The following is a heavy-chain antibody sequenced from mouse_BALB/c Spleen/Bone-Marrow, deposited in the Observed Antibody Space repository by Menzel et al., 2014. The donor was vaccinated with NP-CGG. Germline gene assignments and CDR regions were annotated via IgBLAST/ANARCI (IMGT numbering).Heavy chain of an antibody. D-gene: IGHD2-4*01. V-gene: IGHV14-3*02. CDR1: GFNIKNTY. Sequence: VPLKETGAELVKPGGSVKLSCTASGFNIKNTYMHWGKQRPEQGLEGIGRIDPANGNTKYDPKFQGKATITADTSSNTAYLQLSSLTSEDTAVYYCASYDYGFYFDYWGQGTTLTVSS. CDR2: IDPANGNT. J-gene: IGHJ2*01. CDR3: ASYDYGFYFDY.